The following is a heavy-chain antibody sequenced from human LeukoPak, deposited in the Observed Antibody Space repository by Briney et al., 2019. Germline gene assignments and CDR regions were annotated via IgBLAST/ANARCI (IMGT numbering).Heavy chain of an antibody. D-gene: IGHD6-19*01. CDR1: GFTFSSYG. Sequence: GGSLRLSCAASGFTFSSYGMSWVRQAPGKGLEWVSAISGSGGSTYYADSVKGRFTISRDNSKNTLYLQMNSLRAEDTAVYYCAKSVSSGWYHMDVWGKGTTVTVSS. CDR3: AKSVSSGWYHMDV. CDR2: ISGSGGST. V-gene: IGHV3-23*01. J-gene: IGHJ6*03.